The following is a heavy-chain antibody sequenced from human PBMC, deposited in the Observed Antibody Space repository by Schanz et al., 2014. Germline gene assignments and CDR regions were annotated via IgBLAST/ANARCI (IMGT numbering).Heavy chain of an antibody. CDR1: GFTLSSYW. D-gene: IGHD2-15*01. CDR2: IWSDGSNK. Sequence: VQLVESGGGLVQPGGSLRLSCAASGFTLSSYWMHWVRQVPGKGPEWVAVIWSDGSNKYYADSVKGRFTISRDNSKNTLYLQMNSLRAEDTAVYYCAKARRKSNCSGGRCFHYSYYGMDVWGQGTTVTVSS. V-gene: IGHV3-33*06. CDR3: AKARRKSNCSGGRCFHYSYYGMDV. J-gene: IGHJ6*02.